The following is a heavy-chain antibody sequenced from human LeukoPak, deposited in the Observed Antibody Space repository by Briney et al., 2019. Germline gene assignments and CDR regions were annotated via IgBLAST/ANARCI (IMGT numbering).Heavy chain of an antibody. Sequence: ASVKVSCKASGYTFTGYYMHWVRQAPGQGLEWMGWINLNSGGTNYAQKFQGWVTMTRDTSISTAYMELSRLRSDDTAVYYCARDFLRGSGSYYFDYWGQGTLVTVSS. CDR2: INLNSGGT. CDR3: ARDFLRGSGSYYFDY. J-gene: IGHJ4*02. CDR1: GYTFTGYY. V-gene: IGHV1-2*04. D-gene: IGHD3-10*01.